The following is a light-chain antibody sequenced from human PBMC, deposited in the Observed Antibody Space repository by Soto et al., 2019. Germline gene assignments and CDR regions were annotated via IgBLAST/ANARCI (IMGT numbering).Light chain of an antibody. Sequence: QSVLTQPPSASGTPGQRVTISCSGSSSNIGSNSVYWFQQLPGTAPKLLIYRNNERPSGVPDRFSGSKSGTSASLAISGLRSEDEADYYCAAWADSLSGRYVFATGTKLTVL. CDR1: SSNIGSNS. CDR2: RNN. V-gene: IGLV1-47*01. J-gene: IGLJ1*01. CDR3: AAWADSLSGRYV.